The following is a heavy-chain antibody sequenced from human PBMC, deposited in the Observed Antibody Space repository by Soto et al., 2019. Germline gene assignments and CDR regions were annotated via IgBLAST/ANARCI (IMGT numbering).Heavy chain of an antibody. CDR1: GGSFSGYN. Sequence: PSETLSLTCAVYGGSFSGYNWSWIRQPPGKGLEWIGEINHSGSTNYNPSLKSRVTISVDTSKNQFSLKLSSVTAADTAVYYCARVTGRYSFGMDVWGQGTTVTVS. J-gene: IGHJ6*02. CDR2: INHSGST. V-gene: IGHV4-34*01. CDR3: ARVTGRYSFGMDV.